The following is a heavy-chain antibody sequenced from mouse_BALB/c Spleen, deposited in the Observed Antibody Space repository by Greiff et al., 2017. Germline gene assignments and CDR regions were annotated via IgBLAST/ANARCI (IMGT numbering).Heavy chain of an antibody. J-gene: IGHJ4*01. CDR3: ARGSGFSAMDY. CDR1: GYAFSSSW. CDR2: IYPGDGDT. V-gene: IGHV1-82*01. Sequence: VQLVESGPELVKPGASVKISCKASGYAFSSSWMNWVKQRPGQGLEWIGRIYPGDGDTNYNGKFKGKATLTADKSSSTAYMQLSSLTSVDSAVYFCARGSGFSAMDYWGQGTSVTVSS. D-gene: IGHD1-2*01.